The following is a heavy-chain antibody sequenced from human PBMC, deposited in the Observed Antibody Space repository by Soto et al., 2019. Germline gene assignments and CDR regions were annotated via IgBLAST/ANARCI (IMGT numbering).Heavy chain of an antibody. V-gene: IGHV3-7*01. CDR1: RFNFSNNW. CDR3: AREPNSIDY. D-gene: IGHD2-15*01. CDR2: IKQDGSEK. Sequence: GGSLRLSCAASRFNFSNNWMSWVRQAPGKGLEWVANIKQDGSEKYYVDSVKGRFTISRDNAKNSLYLQMNSLRAEDTAVYYCAREPNSIDYWGQGTLVTVSS. J-gene: IGHJ4*02.